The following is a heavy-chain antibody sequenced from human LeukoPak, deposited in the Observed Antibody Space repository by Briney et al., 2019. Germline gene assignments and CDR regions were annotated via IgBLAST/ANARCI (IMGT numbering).Heavy chain of an antibody. J-gene: IGHJ1*01. CDR2: INWNGGST. Sequence: GGSLRLSCGASGFTFDDYGMSWVRQAPGKGLEWVSGINWNGGSTGYADSVKGRFTISRDNAKNSLYLQMNSLRAEDTALYYCARGYPAEYFQHWGQGTLVTVSS. CDR3: ARGYPAEYFQH. D-gene: IGHD3-16*02. CDR1: GFTFDDYG. V-gene: IGHV3-20*04.